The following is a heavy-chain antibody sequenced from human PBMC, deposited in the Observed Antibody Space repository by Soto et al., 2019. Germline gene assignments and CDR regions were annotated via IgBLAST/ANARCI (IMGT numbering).Heavy chain of an antibody. CDR2: ISSSSSYI. V-gene: IGHV3-21*01. Sequence: EVQLVESGGGLFKPGGSLRLSCAASGFTFSSYSMNWVRQSPGKGLEWVSSISSSSSYIYYADSVKGRFTISRDNAKNSLDLQMSSLRAEETAVYYCARDRVVVAATPRAYWGQGTQVTVSS. D-gene: IGHD2-15*01. CDR3: ARDRVVVAATPRAY. J-gene: IGHJ1*01. CDR1: GFTFSSYS.